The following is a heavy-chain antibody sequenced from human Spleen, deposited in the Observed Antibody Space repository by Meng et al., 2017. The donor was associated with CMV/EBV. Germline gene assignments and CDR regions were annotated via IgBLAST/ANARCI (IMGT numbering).Heavy chain of an antibody. CDR2: IYYTGST. J-gene: IGHJ4*02. CDR3: ARGSLFTGPIDY. Sequence: GSLRLSCRVSGGSIGRGGNYYHWIRQPPGKGLEWIGKIYYTGSTNSNPSLKSRVTISVDTSKNQFSLKLSSVTAADTAVYYCARGSLFTGPIDYWGQGTLVTVSS. V-gene: IGHV4-61*08. D-gene: IGHD1-1*01. CDR1: GGSIGRGGNY.